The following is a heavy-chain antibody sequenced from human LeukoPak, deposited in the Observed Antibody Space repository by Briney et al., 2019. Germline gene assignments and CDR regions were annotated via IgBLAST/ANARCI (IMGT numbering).Heavy chain of an antibody. D-gene: IGHD3-10*01. Sequence: PGGSLRLSCAASGFTFSDYYMSWVRQAPGKGLEWVSYISSSGSIMFYADSVKGRFTISRDNAKNSLYLQMNSLSAEDTAVYYCARDRGVNGYFDLWGRGTLVTVST. CDR3: ARDRGVNGYFDL. CDR1: GFTFSDYY. J-gene: IGHJ2*01. V-gene: IGHV3-11*04. CDR2: ISSSGSIM.